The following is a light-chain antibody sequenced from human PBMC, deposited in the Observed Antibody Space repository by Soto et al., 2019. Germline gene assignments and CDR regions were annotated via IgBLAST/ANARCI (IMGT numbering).Light chain of an antibody. Sequence: DIVMPQSPDSLTVSLGERATINCKASHRLLRSPNNKNHLAWYQQQTAQSPKMLISWASTREAAVPHRISGSGSGTEFTLTISSLQAEDAAAYYCQQYYDVPVTFGQGTRLEIK. CDR3: QQYYDVPVT. CDR1: HRLLRSPNNKNH. J-gene: IGKJ5*01. V-gene: IGKV4-1*01. CDR2: WAS.